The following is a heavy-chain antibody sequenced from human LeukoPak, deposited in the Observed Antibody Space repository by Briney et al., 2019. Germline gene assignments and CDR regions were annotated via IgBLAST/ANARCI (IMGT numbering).Heavy chain of an antibody. Sequence: GESLKISCKGSGYSITSYWIGWVRQMPGKGLEWMGIIYPGDSDTRYSPSFQGQVTISADKSISTAYLQWSSLKASDTAMYYCARSSDFWSGYYTSPNWFDPWGQGTLVTVSS. V-gene: IGHV5-51*01. D-gene: IGHD3-3*01. CDR1: GYSITSYW. CDR3: ARSSDFWSGYYTSPNWFDP. CDR2: IYPGDSDT. J-gene: IGHJ5*02.